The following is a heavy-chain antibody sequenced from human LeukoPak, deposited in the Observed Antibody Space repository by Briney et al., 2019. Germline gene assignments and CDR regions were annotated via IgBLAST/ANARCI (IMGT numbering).Heavy chain of an antibody. CDR1: GFTFSSYA. J-gene: IGHJ6*03. V-gene: IGHV3-30*04. CDR2: ISYDGSNK. Sequence: PGRSLRLSCAASGFTFSSYAMHWVRQAPGKGLEWVAVISYDGSNKYYADSVKGRFTISRDNSKNTLYLQMNSLRAEDTAVYYCAKDSTYYDILTGYYRDYYYYYMDVWGKGTTVTISS. D-gene: IGHD3-9*01. CDR3: AKDSTYYDILTGYYRDYYYYYMDV.